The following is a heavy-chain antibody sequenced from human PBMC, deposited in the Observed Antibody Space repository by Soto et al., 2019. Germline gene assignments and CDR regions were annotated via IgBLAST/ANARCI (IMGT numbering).Heavy chain of an antibody. CDR1: GGSISSYY. CDR2: IYYSGST. V-gene: IGHV4-59*04. Sequence: PSETLSLTCTVSGGSISSYYWSWIRQPPGKGLAWIGYIYYSGSTYYNPSLKSRVTISVDTSKNQFSLKLSSVTAADTAVYYCGRPAFFYDYVWGSYRYTQPPFYGMYVWGQGTTVTVSS. J-gene: IGHJ6*02. D-gene: IGHD3-16*02. CDR3: GRPAFFYDYVWGSYRYTQPPFYGMYV.